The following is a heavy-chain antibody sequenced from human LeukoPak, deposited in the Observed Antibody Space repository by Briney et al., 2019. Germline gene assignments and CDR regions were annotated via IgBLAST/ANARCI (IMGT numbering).Heavy chain of an antibody. D-gene: IGHD6-13*01. CDR3: ASSLGYSSSWYYFDY. CDR2: INPNSGGT. Sequence: ASVTVSFKASGYTFTGYYMHWVRQAPGQGLEWMGWINPNSGGTNYAQKFQGRVNMTRDTSISTAYMELSRLRSDDTAVYYCASSLGYSSSWYYFDYWGQGTLVTVSS. CDR1: GYTFTGYY. V-gene: IGHV1-2*02. J-gene: IGHJ4*02.